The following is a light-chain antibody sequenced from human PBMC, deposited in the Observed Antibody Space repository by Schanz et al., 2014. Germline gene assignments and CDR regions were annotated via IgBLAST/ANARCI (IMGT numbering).Light chain of an antibody. CDR1: QDIRNS. Sequence: DIQMTQSPSSLSASVGDRVTITCRASQDIRNSLAWFQQTPGRAPKSLIYDASSLQSGVPSRFSGSGSGTDFTLTISSLQPEDFATYYCQQANSFLSITFGQGTRLEIK. J-gene: IGKJ5*01. CDR3: QQANSFLSIT. CDR2: DAS. V-gene: IGKV1-16*01.